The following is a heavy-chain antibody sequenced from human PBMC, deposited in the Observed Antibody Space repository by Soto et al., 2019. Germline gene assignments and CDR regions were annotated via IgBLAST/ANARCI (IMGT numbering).Heavy chain of an antibody. D-gene: IGHD3-10*01. CDR3: ARVRRGIIMARNYYKGKDV. CDR2: VNQSGDT. J-gene: IGHJ6*02. V-gene: IGHV4-34*01. CDR1: GGSFRGYW. Sequence: SETLAVTCAVYGGSFRGYWWSWIRQSPGKGLEWIGEVNQSGDTNYNPSLKSRIIISVDTSKKQFSLNLRSVTAADTAVYYCARVRRGIIMARNYYKGKDVWGQVPTVT.